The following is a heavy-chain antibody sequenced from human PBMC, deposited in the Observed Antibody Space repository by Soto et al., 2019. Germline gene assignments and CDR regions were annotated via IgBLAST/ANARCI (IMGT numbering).Heavy chain of an antibody. Sequence: EVQLVESRGGLVQPGGSLRLSCAASGFTFSSYWMHWVRQAPGKGLVWVSRINSDGSSTSYADSVKGRFTISRDNADNTLYLQMNSLRAEDTAVYYCARDTRQTLWDMVRGVNYYYYYGMDVWGQGTTVTVSS. V-gene: IGHV3-74*01. CDR2: INSDGSST. J-gene: IGHJ6*02. CDR1: GFTFSSYW. CDR3: ARDTRQTLWDMVRGVNYYYYYGMDV. D-gene: IGHD3-10*01.